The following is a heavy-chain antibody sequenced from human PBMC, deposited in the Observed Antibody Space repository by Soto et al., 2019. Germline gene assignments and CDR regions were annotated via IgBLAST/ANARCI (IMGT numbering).Heavy chain of an antibody. V-gene: IGHV4-39*01. CDR2: IYYSGST. CDR3: ARLHLRNLVVAATRRRAYFDY. D-gene: IGHD2-15*01. CDR1: GGSISSSSYY. J-gene: IGHJ4*02. Sequence: SETLSLTCTVSGGSISSSSYYWGWIRQPPGKGLEWIGSIYYSGSTYYNPSLMSRVTISVDTSKNQFSLKLSSVTAADTAVYYCARLHLRNLVVAATRRRAYFDYWGQGTLVTVSS.